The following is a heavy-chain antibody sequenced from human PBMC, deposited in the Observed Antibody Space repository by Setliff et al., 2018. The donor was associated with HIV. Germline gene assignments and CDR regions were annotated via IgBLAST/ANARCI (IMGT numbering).Heavy chain of an antibody. J-gene: IGHJ4*02. D-gene: IGHD6-19*01. CDR3: AGDYAGSGRPFDY. Sequence: SETLSLTCTVSGDSVRSSRYYWSWIRQPAGMGLEWIGRFDSSGGTDYSPSLKSRVTISKDTSKNQLSLKLTSVTAADTAVYFCAGDYAGSGRPFDYWGQGTLVTVSS. CDR1: GDSVRSSRYY. V-gene: IGHV4-61*02. CDR2: FDSSGGT.